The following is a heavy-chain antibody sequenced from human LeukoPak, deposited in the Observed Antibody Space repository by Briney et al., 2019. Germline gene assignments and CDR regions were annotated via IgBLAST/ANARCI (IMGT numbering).Heavy chain of an antibody. Sequence: WVRQAPGKGLEWIASIYYSGSTYYNPSLKSRVTISVDTSKNQFSLKLSSVTAADTAVYYCARDNRGYDSDYWGQGTLVTVSS. CDR3: ARDNRGYDSDY. D-gene: IGHD3-22*01. CDR2: IYYSGST. V-gene: IGHV4-39*07. J-gene: IGHJ4*02.